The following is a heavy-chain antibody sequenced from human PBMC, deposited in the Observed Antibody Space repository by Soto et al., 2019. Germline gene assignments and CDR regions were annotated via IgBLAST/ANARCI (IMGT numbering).Heavy chain of an antibody. V-gene: IGHV3-33*01. CDR3: ARDRGSDYSNFDY. J-gene: IGHJ4*02. D-gene: IGHD4-4*01. Sequence: QVQLVESGGGVVQPGRSLRLSCAASGFIFSSYGMHWVRQAPGKGLEWVAVIWNDGINKNYADSVKGRFTISRDNSKNMLYLQMNSLTVEDTAVYYCARDRGSDYSNFDYWGQGTLVTVSS. CDR1: GFIFSSYG. CDR2: IWNDGINK.